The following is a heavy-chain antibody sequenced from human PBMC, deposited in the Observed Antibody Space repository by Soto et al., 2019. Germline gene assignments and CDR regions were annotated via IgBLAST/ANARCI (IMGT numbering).Heavy chain of an antibody. CDR1: GYTFTSYG. CDR3: ARARLLWFGEPLAPDY. Sequence: GASVKVSCKASGYTFTSYGISWVRQAPGQGLEWMGWISAYNGNTNYAQKLQGRVTMTTDTSTSTAYMELRSLRSDDTAVYYCARARLLWFGEPLAPDYWGQGTLVTVSS. J-gene: IGHJ4*02. D-gene: IGHD3-10*01. CDR2: ISAYNGNT. V-gene: IGHV1-18*01.